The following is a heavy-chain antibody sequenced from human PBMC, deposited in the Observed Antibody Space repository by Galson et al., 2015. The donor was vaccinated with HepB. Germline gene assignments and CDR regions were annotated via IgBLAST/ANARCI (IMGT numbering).Heavy chain of an antibody. D-gene: IGHD2-21*02. CDR3: ARIDCGGDCYPEDDYGMDV. CDR2: ISAYNGNT. Sequence: SVKVSCKASGYTFTSYGISSVRQAPGQGLEWMGWISAYNGNTNYAQKLQGRVTMTTDTSTSTAYMELRSLRSDDTAVYYCARIDCGGDCYPEDDYGMDVWGQGTTVTVSS. V-gene: IGHV1-18*04. CDR1: GYTFTSYG. J-gene: IGHJ6*02.